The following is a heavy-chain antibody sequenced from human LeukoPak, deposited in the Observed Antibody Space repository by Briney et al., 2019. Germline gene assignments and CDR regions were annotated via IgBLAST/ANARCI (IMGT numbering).Heavy chain of an antibody. D-gene: IGHD2-2*01. CDR2: IYYSGST. CDR3: AGRLHCSSTSCHYYYYYYGMDV. V-gene: IGHV4-39*01. Sequence: SETLSLTCTVSGGSISSSSYYWGWIRQPPGKGLEWIGSIYYSGSTYYNPSPKSRVTISVDTSKNQFSLKLSSVTAADTAVYYCAGRLHCSSTSCHYYYYYYGMDVWGQGTTVTVSS. J-gene: IGHJ6*02. CDR1: GGSISSSSYY.